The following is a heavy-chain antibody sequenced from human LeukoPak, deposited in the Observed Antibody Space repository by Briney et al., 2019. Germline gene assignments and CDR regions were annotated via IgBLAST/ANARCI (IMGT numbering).Heavy chain of an antibody. CDR2: ISGSGGST. CDR3: AKLPGFTMFRGVINY. V-gene: IGHV3-23*01. J-gene: IGHJ4*02. Sequence: GGSLRLSCAASGFTFSSYAMSWVRQAPGKGLEWVSAISGSGGSTYYADSVKGRFTISRDNSKNTLYLQMNSLRAEDTAVYYCAKLPGFTMFRGVINYWGQGTLVTVSS. D-gene: IGHD3-10*01. CDR1: GFTFSSYA.